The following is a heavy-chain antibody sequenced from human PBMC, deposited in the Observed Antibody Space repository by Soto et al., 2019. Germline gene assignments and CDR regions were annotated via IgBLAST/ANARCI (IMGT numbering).Heavy chain of an antibody. CDR2: IKSKADGGTT. D-gene: IGHD2-2*01. V-gene: IGHV3-15*07. CDR1: GFIFSNAW. CDR3: TTDSYINMPIVRFDY. J-gene: IGHJ4*02. Sequence: GGSLRLSCAASGFIFSNAWINWVRQAPGKGLEWVGRIKSKADGGTTDFDAPVKGRFAISRDDSKNMMYMEMSSLRTEDTAVYYCTTDSYINMPIVRFDYWGQGTLVTVSS.